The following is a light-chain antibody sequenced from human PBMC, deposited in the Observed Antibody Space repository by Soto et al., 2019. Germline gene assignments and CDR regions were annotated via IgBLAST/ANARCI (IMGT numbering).Light chain of an antibody. V-gene: IGLV2-8*01. Sequence: QSALTQPPSASGSPGQSVTISCTGTSSYVGGYNYVSWYQQHPGKAPKLVIYEVSKRPSGVPDRFSGSKSGNTASLTVSGLQAEDEADYSCSSFAGISTVFGTGTKLTVL. CDR1: SSYVGGYNY. J-gene: IGLJ1*01. CDR2: EVS. CDR3: SSFAGISTV.